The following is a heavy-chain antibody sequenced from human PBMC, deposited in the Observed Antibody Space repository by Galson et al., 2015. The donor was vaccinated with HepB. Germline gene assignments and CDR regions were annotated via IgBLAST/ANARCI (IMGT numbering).Heavy chain of an antibody. V-gene: IGHV3-64D*06. CDR1: GFTFSSYA. CDR3: VNSPGGYSYGLDY. J-gene: IGHJ4*02. D-gene: IGHD5-18*01. Sequence: SLRLSCAASGFTFSSYAMHWVRQAPGKGLEYVSAISSNGGSTYYADSVKGRFTISRDNSKNTLYLQMSSLRAEDTAVYYCVNSPGGYSYGLDYWGQGTLVTVSS. CDR2: ISSNGGST.